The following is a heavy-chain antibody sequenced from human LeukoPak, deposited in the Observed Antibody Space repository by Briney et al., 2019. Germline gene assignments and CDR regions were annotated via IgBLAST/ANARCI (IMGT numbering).Heavy chain of an antibody. CDR3: ARRGTYQNWFDP. CDR2: IKDDGSEK. CDR1: TFTFSSYW. D-gene: IGHD3-16*01. Sequence: TGGSLKLSCAASTFTFSSYWLSWVRQAPGKGLEWVATIKDDGSEKYYVDSVSGRFTISRDNAKNSLYLQMNSLRAEDTAVYYCARRGTYQNWFDPWGQGTLVTVSS. J-gene: IGHJ5*02. V-gene: IGHV3-7*01.